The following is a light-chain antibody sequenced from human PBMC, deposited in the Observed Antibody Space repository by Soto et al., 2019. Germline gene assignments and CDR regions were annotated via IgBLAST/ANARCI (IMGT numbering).Light chain of an antibody. CDR2: AAS. Sequence: DIQMTQSPSSLSASVGDRVTITCRASQVIGNDLGWLQQKPGQAPKRLIYAASYLQSGVPSRFSGSGSGTEFTLTIISLQPDDFATYYCLQHKTYPWTFGQGTKVEIK. J-gene: IGKJ1*01. CDR1: QVIGND. CDR3: LQHKTYPWT. V-gene: IGKV1-17*01.